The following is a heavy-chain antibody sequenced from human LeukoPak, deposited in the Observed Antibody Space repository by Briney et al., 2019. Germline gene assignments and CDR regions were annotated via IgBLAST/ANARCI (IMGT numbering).Heavy chain of an antibody. CDR1: GDSISGYY. CDR2: VYYTWHT. Sequence: PSETLSLTCTVSGDSISGYYWSWIRQPPGKGLEWIGYVYYTWHTHYSPSLKSRVTVSLDTSRNQVSLILRSVTAADPAVYYCARHRFGHLFDYWGQGTLVFVSS. V-gene: IGHV4-59*01. J-gene: IGHJ4*02. D-gene: IGHD3-16*01. CDR3: ARHRFGHLFDY.